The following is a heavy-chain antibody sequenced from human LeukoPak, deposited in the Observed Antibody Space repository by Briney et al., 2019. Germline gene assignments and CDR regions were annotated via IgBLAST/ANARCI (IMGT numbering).Heavy chain of an antibody. CDR1: GFTFSSYS. Sequence: GGSLRLSCAASGFTFSSYSMNWVRQAPGKGLEWVSSISRSSSYIYYADSVKGRFTISRDNAKNSLYLQMNSLRAEDTAVYYCARDSVLDYCSSTSCYRDYYDSSGYSYWGQGTLVTVSS. D-gene: IGHD2-2*01. V-gene: IGHV3-21*01. CDR2: ISRSSSYI. CDR3: ARDSVLDYCSSTSCYRDYYDSSGYSY. J-gene: IGHJ4*02.